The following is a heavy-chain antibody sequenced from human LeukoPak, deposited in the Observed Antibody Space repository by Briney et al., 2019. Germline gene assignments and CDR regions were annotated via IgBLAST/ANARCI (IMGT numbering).Heavy chain of an antibody. D-gene: IGHD3-16*02. V-gene: IGHV3-21*01. J-gene: IGHJ4*02. CDR3: ARGFFDYVWGSYRSISFDY. Sequence: KTGGSLRLSCAASGFTFSSYSMNWVRQAPGKGLEWVSSISSSSSYIYYANSVKGRFTISRDNAKNSLYLQMNSLRAEDTAVYYCARGFFDYVWGSYRSISFDYWGQGILVTVSS. CDR1: GFTFSSYS. CDR2: ISSSSSYI.